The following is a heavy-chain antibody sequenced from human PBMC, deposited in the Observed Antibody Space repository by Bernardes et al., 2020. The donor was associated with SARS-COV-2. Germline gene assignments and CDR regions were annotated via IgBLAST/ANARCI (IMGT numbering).Heavy chain of an antibody. CDR3: VRGPSSGHGRFDS. J-gene: IGHJ4*02. V-gene: IGHV3-74*03. Sequence: GGTLRLSCAASGFIFSSYWMHWVRQAPGKGLVWVSRINGDGRTITYADSVQGRFIISRDNAKNTLSLQMNSLRAEDTGVYYCVRGPSSGHGRFDSWGQGAQVIVSS. CDR2: INGDGRTI. CDR1: GFIFSSYW. D-gene: IGHD6-19*01.